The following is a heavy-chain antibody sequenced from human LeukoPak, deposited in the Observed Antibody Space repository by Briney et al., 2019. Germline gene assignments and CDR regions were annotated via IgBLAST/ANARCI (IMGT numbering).Heavy chain of an antibody. V-gene: IGHV4-59*01. J-gene: IGHJ6*03. CDR1: GGSISSYY. CDR2: IYYSGST. CDR3: AKGSGYEHSYYYYMDV. D-gene: IGHD5-12*01. Sequence: SETLSLTCTVSGGSISSYYWSWIRQPPGKGLEWIGYIYYSGSTNYNPSLKSRVTISVDTSKNQFSLKLSSVTAADTAVYYCAKGSGYEHSYYYYMDVWGKGTTVTISS.